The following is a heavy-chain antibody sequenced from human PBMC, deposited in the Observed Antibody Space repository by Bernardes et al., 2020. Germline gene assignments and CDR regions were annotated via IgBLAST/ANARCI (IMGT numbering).Heavy chain of an antibody. J-gene: IGHJ4*02. Sequence: GGSLRLSCAASGFTFSSYDMHWVRQAPGKGLEWVSAISTAGDTYYPASVKGRFTISRENAKNSLYLQMNSLRTGDTAVYYCARAEGYRGAFDYWGQGTLVTVSS. V-gene: IGHV3-13*01. CDR2: ISTAGDT. D-gene: IGHD3-16*02. CDR3: ARAEGYRGAFDY. CDR1: GFTFSSYD.